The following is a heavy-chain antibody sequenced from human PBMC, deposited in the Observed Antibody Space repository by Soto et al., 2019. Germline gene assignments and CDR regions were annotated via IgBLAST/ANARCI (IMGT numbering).Heavy chain of an antibody. D-gene: IGHD6-19*01. V-gene: IGHV1-8*01. Sequence: QVQLVQSGAEVKKPGASVKVSCKASGYTFTSSDISWVRQATGQGLEWLGWMHPNSGITGYTQKFQGRVTMTRNTSISTAYMELSSLRSEDTAVYYCAVGFRSGWAFDYWGQGALVTVSS. J-gene: IGHJ4*02. CDR1: GYTFTSSD. CDR2: MHPNSGIT. CDR3: AVGFRSGWAFDY.